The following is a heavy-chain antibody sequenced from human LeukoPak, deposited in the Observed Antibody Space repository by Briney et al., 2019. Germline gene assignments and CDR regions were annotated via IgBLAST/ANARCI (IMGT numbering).Heavy chain of an antibody. V-gene: IGHV4-59*01. CDR3: ARVAARYVGMDV. J-gene: IGHJ6*02. CDR2: IYYSGSI. D-gene: IGHD6-6*01. CDR1: AGSINNYY. Sequence: SETLSLTCTVSAGSINNYYWSWIRQPPGKGLEWIGYIYYSGSINYNPSLKSRVTISVDTSKKQVSLNLSSVTAADTAVYYCARVAARYVGMDVWGQGTTVTVSS.